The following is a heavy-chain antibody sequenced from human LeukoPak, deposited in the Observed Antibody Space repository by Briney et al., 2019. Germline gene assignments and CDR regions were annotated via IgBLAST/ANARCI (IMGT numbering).Heavy chain of an antibody. CDR2: ISSSSSYI. CDR1: GFTFSSYS. V-gene: IGHV3-21*01. D-gene: IGHD2-15*01. Sequence: GRSLRLSCAASGFTFSSYSMNWVRQAPGKGLEWVSSISSSSSYIYYADSVKGRFTISRDNAKNSLYLQMNSLRAEDTAVYFCARHNGAGWYPVRYWGQGTLVTVSS. CDR3: ARHNGAGWYPVRY. J-gene: IGHJ4*02.